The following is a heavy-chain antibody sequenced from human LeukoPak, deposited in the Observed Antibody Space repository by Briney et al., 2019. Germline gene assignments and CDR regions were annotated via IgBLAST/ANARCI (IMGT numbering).Heavy chain of an antibody. CDR3: ARLSYPNSSGYPDY. J-gene: IGHJ4*02. V-gene: IGHV4-59*08. D-gene: IGHD3-22*01. CDR1: GGSLSSYY. Sequence: SETLSLTCTVSGGSLSSYYWSWIRQPPGKGLEWIGYIYYSGSTNYNPSLKSRVTISVDTSKNQFSLKLSSVTAADTAVYYCARLSYPNSSGYPDYWGQGTLVTVSS. CDR2: IYYSGST.